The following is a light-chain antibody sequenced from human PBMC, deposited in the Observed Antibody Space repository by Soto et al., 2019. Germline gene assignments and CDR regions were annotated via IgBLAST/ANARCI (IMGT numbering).Light chain of an antibody. CDR2: WAS. V-gene: IGKV4-1*01. J-gene: IGKJ4*01. Sequence: IVMTQSPNSLAVSLGERATLNCKSSQSVLYTSNNKNYLAWYQQKPRQPPKLLIYWASTRESGVPDRFSGSGSGTDFTLTISSLQAEDVAVYYCQQYYSTPLTFGGGTKVEIK. CDR3: QQYYSTPLT. CDR1: QSVLYTSNNKNY.